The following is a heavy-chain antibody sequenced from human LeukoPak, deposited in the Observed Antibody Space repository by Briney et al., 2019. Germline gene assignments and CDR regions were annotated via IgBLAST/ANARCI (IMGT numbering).Heavy chain of an antibody. V-gene: IGHV3-23*01. CDR2: ISGSGGST. D-gene: IGHD3-10*01. Sequence: GSLRLSCAASGFTFSSYAMSWVRQAPGKGLEWVSAISGSGGSTYYADSVKGRFTISRDNSKNTLYLQMNSLRAEDTAVYYCAKDLVSHPHFDYWGQGTLVTVSS. J-gene: IGHJ4*02. CDR1: GFTFSSYA. CDR3: AKDLVSHPHFDY.